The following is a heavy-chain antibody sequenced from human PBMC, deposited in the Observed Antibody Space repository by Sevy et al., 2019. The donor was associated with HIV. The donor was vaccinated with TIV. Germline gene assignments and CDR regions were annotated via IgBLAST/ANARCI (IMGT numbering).Heavy chain of an antibody. CDR1: GYSFSTYW. Sequence: GGSLRLSCKGSGYSFSTYWIAWVRQMPGKGLELMGLIFPGDSDTRYSPSFQGQVTISADKSIRTSYLQWNSPKASDTATYYCARRGIQLRGSDYFYYGLDVWGQGTTVTVSS. CDR2: IFPGDSDT. V-gene: IGHV5-51*01. CDR3: ARRGIQLRGSDYFYYGLDV. J-gene: IGHJ6*02. D-gene: IGHD1-1*01.